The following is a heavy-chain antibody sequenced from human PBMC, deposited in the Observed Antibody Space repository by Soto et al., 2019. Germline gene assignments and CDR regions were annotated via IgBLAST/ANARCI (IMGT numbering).Heavy chain of an antibody. D-gene: IGHD3-10*01. CDR3: ARTVREWPNWFDP. CDR1: GGSISSGDYY. J-gene: IGHJ5*02. CDR2: IYYSGST. Sequence: SETLSLTCTVSGGSISSGDYYWSWIRQPPGKGLEWIGYIYYSGSTYYNPSLKSRVTISVDTSKNQYSLNLSSVTAADTAVYYCARTVREWPNWFDPWGQGTLVTVSS. V-gene: IGHV4-30-4*01.